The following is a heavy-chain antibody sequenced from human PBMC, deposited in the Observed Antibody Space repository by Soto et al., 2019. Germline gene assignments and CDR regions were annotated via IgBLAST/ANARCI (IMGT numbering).Heavy chain of an antibody. CDR1: GGTFSSYA. J-gene: IGHJ3*02. CDR2: IIPIFGTA. V-gene: IGHV1-69*13. D-gene: IGHD3-9*01. CDR3: ARRYYDILTGYFPFDI. Sequence: SVKVSCKASGGTFSSYAISWVRQAPGQGLEWMGGIIPIFGTANYAQKFQGRVTITADESTSTAYMELSSLRSEDTAVYYCARRYYDILTGYFPFDIWGQGTMVTVSS.